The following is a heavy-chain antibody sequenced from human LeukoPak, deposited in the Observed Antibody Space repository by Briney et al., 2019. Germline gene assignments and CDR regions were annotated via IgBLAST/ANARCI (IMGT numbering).Heavy chain of an antibody. CDR1: GGSISTKY. D-gene: IGHD2-21*02. CDR2: VHTSGTT. CDR3: ARDLGQRGVVTAHYWYFDL. V-gene: IGHV4-4*07. Sequence: SETLSLTRTVSGGSISTKYWSWIRQPAGKGLEWIGRVHTSGTTHYNPSLRSRVTISVDNSKNQFSLNLTSVTATDTAVYYCARDLGQRGVVTAHYWYFDLWGRGTLVTVSS. J-gene: IGHJ2*01.